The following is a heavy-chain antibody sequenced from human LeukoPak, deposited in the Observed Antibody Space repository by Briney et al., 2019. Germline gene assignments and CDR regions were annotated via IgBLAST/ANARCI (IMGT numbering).Heavy chain of an antibody. CDR2: IYYSGST. CDR1: GDSISSSSYY. D-gene: IGHD1-14*01. J-gene: IGHJ4*03. CDR3: AKKETPPITAEHH. V-gene: IGHV4-39*07. Sequence: SETLSLTCTVSGDSISSSSYYWGWIRQPPGKGLEWIGSIYYSGSTYYNPSLKSRVTISVDTSQNHFSLKLSSVTAADTAVYLRAKKETPPITAEHHWGQGTPV.